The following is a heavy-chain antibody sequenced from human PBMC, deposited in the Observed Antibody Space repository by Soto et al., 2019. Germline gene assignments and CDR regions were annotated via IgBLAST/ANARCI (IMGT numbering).Heavy chain of an antibody. CDR1: GFLVNSAY. CDR2: INSDGST. V-gene: IGHV3-53*01. J-gene: IGHJ4*02. Sequence: EVQLVESGGGLIPPGGSLRLSCAASGFLVNSAYMTWVRQAPGKGLEWLSMINSDGSTLYAESVKGRFTISRDNSKNRVELKMNSLRAEDRAMDYWGRRGYRFAGGYGGRGTLVIVTS. D-gene: IGHD3-16*01. CDR3: GRRGYRFAGGY.